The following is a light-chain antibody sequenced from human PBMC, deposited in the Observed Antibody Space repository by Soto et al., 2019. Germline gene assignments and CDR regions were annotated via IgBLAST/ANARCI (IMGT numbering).Light chain of an antibody. Sequence: QSVLTQPASVSGSPGQSIAISCSGTRSDVGGYEYVSWYQQHPAKVPKLLIYDVNNRPSGVSTRFSGSKSGNTASLTISGLQAEDEAFYYCSSYSSSSTSVLFGAGTKLTVL. CDR3: SSYSSSSTSVL. CDR1: RSDVGGYEY. J-gene: IGLJ2*01. CDR2: DVN. V-gene: IGLV2-14*03.